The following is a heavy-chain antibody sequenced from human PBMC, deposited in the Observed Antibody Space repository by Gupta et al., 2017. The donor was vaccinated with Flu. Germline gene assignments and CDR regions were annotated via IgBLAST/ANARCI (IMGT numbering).Heavy chain of an antibody. CDR3: ARGFADDTAYFQYALGV. J-gene: IGHJ6*02. D-gene: IGHD2-21*01. CDR2: VYYSGSR. V-gene: IGHV4-59*01. CDR1: GGSIGSYY. Sequence: QVRLQESGPGLLKPSETLSLTCTVSGGSIGSYYWSWVRQSPEMGLEWIGYVYYSGSRNYNPSLKGRVTISVDTSKNQFSLELRSVTAADSAVYYCARGFADDTAYFQYALGVWGQGTTVTVSS.